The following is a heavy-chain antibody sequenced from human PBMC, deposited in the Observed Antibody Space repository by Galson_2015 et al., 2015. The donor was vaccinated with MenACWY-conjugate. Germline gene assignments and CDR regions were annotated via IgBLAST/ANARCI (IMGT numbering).Heavy chain of an antibody. Sequence: SLRLSCAASGFTFSLYAVHWVRQVPGKGLEWESVITFDGNYKDFVDPVKGSFIISRENSKNTLYLEMNRLRPEETAVYYCARGWCHSAMGYGLKPGAFDFWGQGTMVTVSS. D-gene: IGHD4/OR15-4a*01. CDR3: ARGWCHSAMGYGLKPGAFDF. CDR1: GFTFSLYA. J-gene: IGHJ3*01. CDR2: ITFDGNYK. V-gene: IGHV3-30*03.